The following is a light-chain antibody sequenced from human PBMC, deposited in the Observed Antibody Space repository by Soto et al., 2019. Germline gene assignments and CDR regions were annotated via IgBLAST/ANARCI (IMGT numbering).Light chain of an antibody. V-gene: IGKV1-39*01. CDR1: QNIKTY. J-gene: IGKJ1*01. CDR3: QTTFVTPRK. Sequence: DVQQTHSPFSLSASVSNIWTITFRASQNIKTYLNWYEHRPRRASKLLIQDATSLQPYVPSRFSGCGSGTDFSLTIRSLEPADFATYYCQTTFVTPRKFGQGTKVDI. CDR2: DAT.